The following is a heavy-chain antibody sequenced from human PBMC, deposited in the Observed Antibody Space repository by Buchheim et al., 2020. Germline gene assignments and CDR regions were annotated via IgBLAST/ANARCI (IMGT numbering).Heavy chain of an antibody. CDR3: AGDPVAYVSGWYWFDP. J-gene: IGHJ5*02. V-gene: IGHV3-23*01. Sequence: EVQVLESGGGLVQPGGSLRLSCAASGFTFSSYGMSWVRQGPGKGLEWVSAISHSGATAYYADSVKGRFTISRDNSQSTLYLQMNSLGAEDTALYYCAGDPVAYVSGWYWFDPWGQGTL. CDR1: GFTFSSYG. CDR2: ISHSGATA. D-gene: IGHD6-19*01.